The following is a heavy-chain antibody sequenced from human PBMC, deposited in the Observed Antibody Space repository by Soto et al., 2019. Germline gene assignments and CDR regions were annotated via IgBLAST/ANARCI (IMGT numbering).Heavy chain of an antibody. CDR3: ARDVGSYSSSWEHFDY. J-gene: IGHJ4*02. Sequence: GGSLRLSCAASGFTFSDYYMSWIRQAPGKGLEWVSYISSSGSTIYYADTVKGRFTISRDNAKNSLYLQMNSLRAEDTAVYYCARDVGSYSSSWEHFDYWSQGTLVTVSS. CDR2: ISSSGSTI. V-gene: IGHV3-11*01. D-gene: IGHD6-13*01. CDR1: GFTFSDYY.